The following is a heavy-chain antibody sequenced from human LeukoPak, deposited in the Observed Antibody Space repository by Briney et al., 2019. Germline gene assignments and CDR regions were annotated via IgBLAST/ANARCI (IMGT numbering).Heavy chain of an antibody. V-gene: IGHV1-2*02. CDR2: INPNSGGT. CDR3: ARDRWHCSSTSCYTFWFRNWFDP. D-gene: IGHD2-2*02. CDR1: GYTFTGYY. Sequence: ASEKVSCKASGYTFTGYYMHWVRQAPGQGLEWMGWINPNSGGTNYAQKFQGRVTMTRDTSISTAYMELSRLRSDDTAVYYCARDRWHCSSTSCYTFWFRNWFDPWGQGTLVTVSS. J-gene: IGHJ5*02.